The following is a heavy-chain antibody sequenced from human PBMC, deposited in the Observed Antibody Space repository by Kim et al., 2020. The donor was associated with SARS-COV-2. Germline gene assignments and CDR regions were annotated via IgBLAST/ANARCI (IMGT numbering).Heavy chain of an antibody. CDR1: GFTFSDYW. Sequence: GGALRLSCAVSGFTFSDYWMSWVRQSPGKGLEWVANIKQDGGGRYYMDSVKGRFIVSRDNAKNSLFLQMNSLGAEDTAVYYCARDPNSWALDYWGQGTLVTVSS. CDR3: ARDPNSWALDY. V-gene: IGHV3-7*01. D-gene: IGHD2-15*01. J-gene: IGHJ4*02. CDR2: IKQDGGGR.